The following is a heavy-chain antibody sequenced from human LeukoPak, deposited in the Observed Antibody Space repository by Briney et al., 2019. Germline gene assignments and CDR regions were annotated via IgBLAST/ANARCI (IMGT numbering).Heavy chain of an antibody. Sequence: ASVKVSCKASGYTFTSYYMHWVRQTPGHGLEWMGRISVYNGNTNYAQKFQGRVTMTEDTSTDTAYMELSSLRSEDTAVYYCATGGPTKSPVRNFDYWGQGTLVTVSS. CDR3: ATGGPTKSPVRNFDY. CDR1: GYTFTSYY. D-gene: IGHD5-12*01. CDR2: ISVYNGNT. J-gene: IGHJ4*02. V-gene: IGHV1-18*04.